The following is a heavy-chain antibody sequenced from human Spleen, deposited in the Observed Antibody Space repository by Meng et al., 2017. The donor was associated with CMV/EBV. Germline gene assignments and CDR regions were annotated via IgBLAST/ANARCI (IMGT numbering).Heavy chain of an antibody. J-gene: IGHJ4*02. CDR3: ARDALSSGGDY. CDR2: ISGPSTTI. Sequence: GESLKISCAASGFTFSTYSLNWVRQAPGKGLEWVSYISGPSTTIYYADSVKGRFILSRDNAKNSVYLLMSSLRAEDTAFYYCARDALSSGGDYWGQGALVTVSS. D-gene: IGHD6-19*01. CDR1: GFTFSTYS. V-gene: IGHV3-48*04.